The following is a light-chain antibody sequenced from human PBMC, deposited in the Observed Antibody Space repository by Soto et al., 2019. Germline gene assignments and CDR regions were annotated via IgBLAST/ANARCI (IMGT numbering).Light chain of an antibody. CDR1: QSVSNY. CDR3: QHRGT. J-gene: IGKJ5*01. V-gene: IGKV3-11*01. Sequence: EIVLTQSPATLSLSPGERATLSCRASQSVSNYLGWYQQKPGQAPRLLIYDASNRATDIPARFSGSGSGTDFTLTISSLEPEDFAVYYCQHRGTFGQGTRLEIK. CDR2: DAS.